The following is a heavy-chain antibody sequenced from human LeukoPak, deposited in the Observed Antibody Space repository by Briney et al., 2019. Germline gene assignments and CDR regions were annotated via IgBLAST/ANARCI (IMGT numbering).Heavy chain of an antibody. CDR3: ARELTGIAAAGLFDY. D-gene: IGHD6-13*01. CDR2: INPNSGGT. J-gene: IGHJ4*02. V-gene: IGHV1-2*02. CDR1: GYTFTGYY. Sequence: GASVKVSCKASGYTFTGYYMHWVRQAPGQGLEWMGWINPNSGGTNYAQKFQGRVTMTRDTSISTAYMELSRLRSDDTAVYYRARELTGIAAAGLFDYWGQGTLVTVSS.